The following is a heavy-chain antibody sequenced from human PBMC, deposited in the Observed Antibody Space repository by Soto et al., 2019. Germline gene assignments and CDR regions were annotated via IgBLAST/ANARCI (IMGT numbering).Heavy chain of an antibody. J-gene: IGHJ5*02. Sequence: SETLSLTCTVSGGSISSGDYYWSWIRQPPGKGLEWIGYIYYSGSTYYNPSLKSRVTISVDTSKTQFSLKLSSVTAADTAVYYCAREGSSSGRAGNWFDPWGQGTLVTVSS. CDR3: AREGSSSGRAGNWFDP. CDR1: GGSISSGDYY. CDR2: IYYSGST. V-gene: IGHV4-30-4*01. D-gene: IGHD6-6*01.